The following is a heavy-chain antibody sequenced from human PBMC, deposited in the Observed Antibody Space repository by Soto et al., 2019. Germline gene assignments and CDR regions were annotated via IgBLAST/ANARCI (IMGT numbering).Heavy chain of an antibody. CDR2: ISYDGSNK. CDR3: AKENEQANFDY. Sequence: GGSLRLSCAASGFTFSSYGMHWVRQAPGKGLEWVAVISYDGSNKYYADSVKGRFTISRDNSKNTLYLQMNSLRAEDTAVYYCAKENEQANFDYWGQGTLVTVSS. J-gene: IGHJ4*02. V-gene: IGHV3-30*18. CDR1: GFTFSSYG. D-gene: IGHD1-1*01.